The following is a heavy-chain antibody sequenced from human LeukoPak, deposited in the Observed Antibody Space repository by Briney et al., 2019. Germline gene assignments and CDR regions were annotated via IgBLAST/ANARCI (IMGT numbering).Heavy chain of an antibody. CDR1: GSIFTSYW. CDR2: IYPGDSDT. CDR3: ARQAYSSGPYYFDY. Sequence: GESLQISCECSGSIFTSYWIGGVRQLRGKGLEWMGIIYPGDSDTRYSPSFQGQVTISADKSISTAYLQWSSLKASDTAMYYCARQAYSSGPYYFDYWGQGTLVTVSS. D-gene: IGHD6-19*01. V-gene: IGHV5-51*01. J-gene: IGHJ4*02.